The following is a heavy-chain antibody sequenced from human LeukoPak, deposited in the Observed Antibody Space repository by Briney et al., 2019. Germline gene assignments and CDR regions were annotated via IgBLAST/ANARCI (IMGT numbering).Heavy chain of an antibody. Sequence: PGGALTLSCAASGFTFSSYWMSWVRQAPGKGLEGVANIKQDGSEKYYVASVKGRFTISRDNAKNTLYMKMNSLRAEDTAVYYCARAPSIFGEVTLHYYYMDVWGKGTTVTVSS. V-gene: IGHV3-7*01. CDR2: IKQDGSEK. D-gene: IGHD3-3*01. J-gene: IGHJ6*03. CDR1: GFTFSSYW. CDR3: ARAPSIFGEVTLHYYYMDV.